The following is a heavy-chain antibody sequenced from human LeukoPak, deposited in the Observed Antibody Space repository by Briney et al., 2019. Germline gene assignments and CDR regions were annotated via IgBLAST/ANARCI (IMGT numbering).Heavy chain of an antibody. D-gene: IGHD3-10*01. V-gene: IGHV1-18*01. CDR3: ARDLDGSGSYYTDY. CDR2: ISAYKRNT. CDR1: GYTFVGYG. Sequence: EASVKVSCKASGYTFVGYGISWVRQAPGQGLEWMGWISAYKRNTNYAQKFQGRVTMTTDTSTSTAYMELRSLRSDDTAVYYCARDLDGSGSYYTDYWGQGTLVTVSS. J-gene: IGHJ4*02.